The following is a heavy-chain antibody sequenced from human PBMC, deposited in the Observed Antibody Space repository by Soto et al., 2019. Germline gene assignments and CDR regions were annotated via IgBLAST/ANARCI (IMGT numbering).Heavy chain of an antibody. Sequence: LRLSCAASGFTFSSYSMNWVRQAPGKGLEWVSSISSSSSYIYYADSVKGRFTISRDNAKNSLYLQMNSLRAEDTAVYYCARVRWTYCGGDCYPRDAFDIWGQGTMVTVS. D-gene: IGHD2-21*02. J-gene: IGHJ3*02. CDR2: ISSSSSYI. CDR3: ARVRWTYCGGDCYPRDAFDI. CDR1: GFTFSSYS. V-gene: IGHV3-21*01.